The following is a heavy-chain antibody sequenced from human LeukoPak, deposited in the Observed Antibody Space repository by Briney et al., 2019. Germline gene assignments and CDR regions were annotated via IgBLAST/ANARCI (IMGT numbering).Heavy chain of an antibody. Sequence: GASLRLSCAASGFTFSNYAMSWVRQAPGKGLEWVSAITGSGGNTYYADSVKGRFTISRDNSKNTVFLQMNSLRAEATAVYYCAKWGDYDVLTGYYVSDYWGQGTLVTVSS. CDR3: AKWGDYDVLTGYYVSDY. CDR1: GFTFSNYA. V-gene: IGHV3-23*01. D-gene: IGHD3-9*01. J-gene: IGHJ4*02. CDR2: ITGSGGNT.